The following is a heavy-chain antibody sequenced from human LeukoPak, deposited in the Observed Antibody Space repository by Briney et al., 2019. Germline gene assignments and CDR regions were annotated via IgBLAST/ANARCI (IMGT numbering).Heavy chain of an antibody. J-gene: IGHJ5*02. V-gene: IGHV1-46*01. Sequence: APVKVSCKASGYTFTSYYMHWVRQAPGQGLEWMGIINPSGGSTSYAQKFQGRVTMTRDTSTSTVYMELSSLRSEDTAVYCCARDYYGSGTPYSGMLFDPWGQGTLVTVSS. CDR1: GYTFTSYY. CDR3: ARDYYGSGTPYSGMLFDP. D-gene: IGHD3-10*01. CDR2: INPSGGST.